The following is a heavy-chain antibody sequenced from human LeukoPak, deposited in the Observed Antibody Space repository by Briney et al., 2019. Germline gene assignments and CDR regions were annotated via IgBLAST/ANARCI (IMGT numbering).Heavy chain of an antibody. V-gene: IGHV3-7*01. CDR2: IKQDGSEK. J-gene: IGHJ4*02. D-gene: IGHD2-15*01. CDR3: ARDYRGYRAPYYFDY. Sequence: GGSLRLSCATSGFTFSSYWMSWVRQAPGKGLEWVANIKQDGSEKYYVDSVKGRFTISRDNAKNSLYLQMNSLRAEDTAVYYCARDYRGYRAPYYFDYWGQGTLVTVSS. CDR1: GFTFSSYW.